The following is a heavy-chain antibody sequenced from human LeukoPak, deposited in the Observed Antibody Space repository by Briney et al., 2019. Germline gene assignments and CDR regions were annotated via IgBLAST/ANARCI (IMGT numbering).Heavy chain of an antibody. Sequence: GGSLRLSCAASGFTFSSYGMHWVRQAPGKGLEWVANMWYDGRNRYYGDTVKGRFTISRDNSENTLYLQMNSLRVEDTAVYYCARDVTEMSTIGEGFDYWGQGTLVTVSS. J-gene: IGHJ4*02. CDR1: GFTFSSYG. V-gene: IGHV3-33*08. CDR3: ARDVTEMSTIGEGFDY. CDR2: MWYDGRNR. D-gene: IGHD5/OR15-5a*01.